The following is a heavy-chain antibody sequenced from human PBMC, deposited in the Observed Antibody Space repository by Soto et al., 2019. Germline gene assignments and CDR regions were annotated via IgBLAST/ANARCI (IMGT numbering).Heavy chain of an antibody. CDR3: AKDLRGPEAGTGYFDL. V-gene: IGHV3-23*01. J-gene: IGHJ2*01. CDR2: ITATGDRA. Sequence: EVHLLESGGGLVQPGGSLRLSCAASGLTFRNYAMGWVRQAPGKGLEWVSAITATGDRAQYIDSVRGRFTISRDNSQNTLYMQMNSLRAEDTAVYYCAKDLRGPEAGTGYFDLWGRGSLVTVSS. D-gene: IGHD6-13*01. CDR1: GLTFRNYA.